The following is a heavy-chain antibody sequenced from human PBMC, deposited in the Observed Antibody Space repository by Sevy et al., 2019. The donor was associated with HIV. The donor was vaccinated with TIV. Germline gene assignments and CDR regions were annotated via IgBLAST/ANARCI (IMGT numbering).Heavy chain of an antibody. V-gene: IGHV1-2*06. J-gene: IGHJ4*02. CDR3: ARAIIIMAHIGSFPFDY. CDR2: INPNSGGT. D-gene: IGHD3-10*01. CDR1: GYTFTGYY. Sequence: ASVKVSCKASGYTFTGYYMHWVRQAPGQGLEWMGRINPNSGGTNYAQKFQGRVTMTRDTSISTAHMELGRLRSDETAVYYCARAIIIMAHIGSFPFDYWGQGTLVTVSS.